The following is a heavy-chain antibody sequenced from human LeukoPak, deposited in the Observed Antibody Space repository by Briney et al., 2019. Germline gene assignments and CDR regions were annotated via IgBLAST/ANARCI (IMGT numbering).Heavy chain of an antibody. Sequence: GESPKISCKGSGYSFTSYWIGWVRHTPGKGLEWMAIIHPDDSDTRYSPSFQGQVTISADKSISTAYLQWSSLKASDTAMYYCARRYDSSAYAVDYWGQGTLVTVSS. D-gene: IGHD3-22*01. CDR2: IHPDDSDT. J-gene: IGHJ4*02. CDR1: GYSFTSYW. V-gene: IGHV5-51*01. CDR3: ARRYDSSAYAVDY.